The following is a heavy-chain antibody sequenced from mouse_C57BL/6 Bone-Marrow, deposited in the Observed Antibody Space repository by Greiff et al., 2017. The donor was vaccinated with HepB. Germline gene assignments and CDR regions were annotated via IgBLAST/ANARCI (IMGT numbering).Heavy chain of an antibody. CDR3: ARDYGSRYWYFDV. V-gene: IGHV5-17*01. Sequence: EVHLVESGGGLVKPGGSLKLSCAASGFTFSDYGMHWVRQAPEKGLEWVAYISSGSTTIYYADTVKGRFTISRDNAKNTLFLQMTSLRSEDTAMYYCARDYGSRYWYFDVWGTGTTVTVSS. D-gene: IGHD1-1*01. CDR2: ISSGSTTI. J-gene: IGHJ1*03. CDR1: GFTFSDYG.